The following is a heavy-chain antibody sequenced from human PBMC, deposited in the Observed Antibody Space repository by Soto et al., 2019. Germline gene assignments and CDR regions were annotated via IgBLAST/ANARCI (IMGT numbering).Heavy chain of an antibody. V-gene: IGHV1-69*13. CDR3: ARGGVYYDFWSGYSGGGLTNQYYYYYYGMDV. CDR1: GGTFSSYA. CDR2: ITPIFGTA. J-gene: IGHJ6*02. D-gene: IGHD3-3*01. Sequence: SVKVSCKASGGTFSSYAISWVRQAPGQGLEWMGGITPIFGTANYAQKFQGRVTITADESTSTAYMELSSLRSEDTAVYYCARGGVYYDFWSGYSGGGLTNQYYYYYYGMDVWSQGTTVTVSS.